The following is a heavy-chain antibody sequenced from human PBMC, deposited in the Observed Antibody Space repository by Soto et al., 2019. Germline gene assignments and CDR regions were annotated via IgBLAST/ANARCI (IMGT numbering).Heavy chain of an antibody. V-gene: IGHV4-34*01. J-gene: IGHJ6*02. Sequence: SETLSLTCAVYGGSFSGYYWSWIRQPPGKGLEWIGEINHSGSTNYNPSLKSRVTISVDTSKNQFSLKLSSVTAADTAVYYCARHRLITMVRGLISFGYYGMDVWGQGTTVTVSS. D-gene: IGHD3-10*01. CDR1: GGSFSGYY. CDR3: ARHRLITMVRGLISFGYYGMDV. CDR2: INHSGST.